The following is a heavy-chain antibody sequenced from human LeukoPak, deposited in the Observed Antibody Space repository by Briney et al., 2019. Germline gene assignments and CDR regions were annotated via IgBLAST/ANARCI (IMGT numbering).Heavy chain of an antibody. Sequence: GGSLRLSCAASGFTFSSHGMNWVRQAPGKGLEWASGSSSIGGRTYYADSVKGRFTVTRDNSRNTLYLQMNSLRAEDTGVYYCAKDDAWGRFYHWGQGTLVTVSS. D-gene: IGHD3-16*01. CDR3: AKDDAWGRFYH. CDR1: GFTFSSHG. J-gene: IGHJ1*01. CDR2: SSSIGGRT. V-gene: IGHV3-23*01.